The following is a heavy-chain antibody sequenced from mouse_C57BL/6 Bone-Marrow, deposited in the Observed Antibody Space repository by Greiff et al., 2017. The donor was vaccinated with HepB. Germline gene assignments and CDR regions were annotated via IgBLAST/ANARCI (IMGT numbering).Heavy chain of an antibody. J-gene: IGHJ4*01. CDR2: IYPGNSDT. CDR3: TRFITTVVATNAMDY. D-gene: IGHD1-1*01. V-gene: IGHV1-5*01. CDR1: GYTFTSYW. Sequence: EVQLQQSGTVLARPGASVKMSCKTSGYTFTSYWMHWVKQRPGQGLEWIGAIYPGNSDTSYNQKFKGKAKLTAVTSASTAYMELSSLTNEDSAVYYCTRFITTVVATNAMDYWGQGTSVTVSS.